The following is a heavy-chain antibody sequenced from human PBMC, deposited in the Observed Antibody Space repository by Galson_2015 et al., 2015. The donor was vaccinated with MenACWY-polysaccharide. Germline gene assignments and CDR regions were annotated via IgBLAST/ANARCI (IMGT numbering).Heavy chain of an antibody. Sequence: SVKVSCKASGYTFTSYDINWVRQAPGQGLEWMGWMNPNSGIMGYDQKFHGRITMTRKTSISTAYMELSSLRSEDTAVYYCARDSRTHSRYYYYSMDVWGRGTTVTVSS. J-gene: IGHJ6*02. V-gene: IGHV1-8*01. CDR2: MNPNSGIM. CDR3: ARDSRTHSRYYYYSMDV. CDR1: GYTFTSYD. D-gene: IGHD1-14*01.